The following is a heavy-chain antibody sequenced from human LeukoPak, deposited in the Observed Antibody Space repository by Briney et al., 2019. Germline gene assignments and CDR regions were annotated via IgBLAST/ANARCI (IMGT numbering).Heavy chain of an antibody. V-gene: IGHV1-18*01. CDR2: ISAYNGNT. CDR3: ARTKPGEYDFWSAGDY. Sequence: GASVKVSCKASGYTFTSYGISWVRQAPGQGLEWMGWISAYNGNTNYAQKLQGRVTMTTDTSTSTAYMELRSLRSDDTAVYYCARTKPGEYDFWSAGDYWGQGTLVTVSS. J-gene: IGHJ4*02. D-gene: IGHD3-3*01. CDR1: GYTFTSYG.